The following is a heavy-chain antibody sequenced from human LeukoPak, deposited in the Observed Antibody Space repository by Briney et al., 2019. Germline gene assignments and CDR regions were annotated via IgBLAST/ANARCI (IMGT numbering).Heavy chain of an antibody. Sequence: GGSLTLSCAASGFTYNSYAMIWVRQAPGKGLEWVSAISGSGGSTYYADSVKGRFTISRDNYKNPLYLQMNSLRAEGTAVYYCAKDLRRDSSGYYYGYWGQGTLVTVSS. D-gene: IGHD3-22*01. CDR3: AKDLRRDSSGYYYGY. CDR1: GFTYNSYA. V-gene: IGHV3-23*01. J-gene: IGHJ4*02. CDR2: ISGSGGST.